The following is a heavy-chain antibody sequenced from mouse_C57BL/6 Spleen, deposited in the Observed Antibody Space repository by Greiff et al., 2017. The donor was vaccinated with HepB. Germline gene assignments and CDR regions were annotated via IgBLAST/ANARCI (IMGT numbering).Heavy chain of an antibody. Sequence: EVQLQESGPGLVKPSQSLSLTCSVTGYSITSGYYWNWIRQFPGNKLEWMGYISYDGSNNYNPSLKNRISITRDTSKNQFFLKLNSVTTEDTATYYCARDHNYGTDVWGTGTTVTVSS. V-gene: IGHV3-6*01. J-gene: IGHJ1*03. CDR3: ARDHNYGTDV. CDR1: GYSITSGYY. D-gene: IGHD1-1*01. CDR2: ISYDGSN.